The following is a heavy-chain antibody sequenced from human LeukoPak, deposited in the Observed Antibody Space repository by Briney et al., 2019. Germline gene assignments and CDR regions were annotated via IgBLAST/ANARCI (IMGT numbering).Heavy chain of an antibody. Sequence: ASVKVSCTASGYTFTSYYMHWVRQAPGQGLEWMGLINPSGGSTSYAQKFQGRVTMTRDMSTSTVYMELSSLRSEDTAVYYCASCSSTSCYTDASDIWGQGTMVTVSS. J-gene: IGHJ3*02. V-gene: IGHV1-46*01. CDR2: INPSGGST. CDR3: ASCSSTSCYTDASDI. CDR1: GYTFTSYY. D-gene: IGHD2-2*02.